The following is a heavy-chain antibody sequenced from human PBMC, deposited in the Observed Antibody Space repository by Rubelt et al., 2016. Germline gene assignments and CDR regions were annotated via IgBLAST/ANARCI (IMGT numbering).Heavy chain of an antibody. CDR2: INSDGSIT. V-gene: IGHV3-74*02. D-gene: IGHD7-27*01. CDR1: GITFSSYW. CDR3: TRGLLGIDD. Sequence: VQLVESGGGVVQPGGSLRLSCAASGITFSSYWMHWVRQAPGKGLVWVSRINSDGSITSYADSVKGRFTISRDNAEDAVYLQLSSLRAEDTAVYYCTRGLLGIDDWGQGTLVAVS. J-gene: IGHJ4*02.